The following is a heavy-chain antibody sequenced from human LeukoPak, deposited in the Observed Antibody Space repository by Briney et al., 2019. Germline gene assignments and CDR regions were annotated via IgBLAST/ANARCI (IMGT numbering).Heavy chain of an antibody. Sequence: GSLRLSCAASGFTFINSWMSWVRQAPGKGLEWVANVSPDGSNKYYVDSVKGRFTISRDNAKNSLYLQMNSLRAEDTAVYYCASYPPHYDILTGYYTSGAFDIWGQGTMVTVSS. J-gene: IGHJ3*02. D-gene: IGHD3-9*01. CDR1: GFTFINSW. CDR3: ASYPPHYDILTGYYTSGAFDI. CDR2: VSPDGSNK. V-gene: IGHV3-7*02.